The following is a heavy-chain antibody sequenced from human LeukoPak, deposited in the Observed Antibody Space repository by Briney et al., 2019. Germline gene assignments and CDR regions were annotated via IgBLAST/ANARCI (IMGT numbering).Heavy chain of an antibody. D-gene: IGHD3-22*01. Sequence: SETLSLTCTVSDGSISSSSYYWGWIRQPPGKGLEWIGSIYYSGSTYYNPSLKSRVTISVDTSKNQFSLKLSSVTAADTAVYYCATQLLYDSSGYYLNIFDYWGRGTLVTVSS. J-gene: IGHJ4*02. CDR2: IYYSGST. CDR3: ATQLLYDSSGYYLNIFDY. V-gene: IGHV4-39*01. CDR1: DGSISSSSYY.